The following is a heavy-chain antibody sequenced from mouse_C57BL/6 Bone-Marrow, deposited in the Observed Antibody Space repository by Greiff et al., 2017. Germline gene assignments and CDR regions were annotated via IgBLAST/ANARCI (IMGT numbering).Heavy chain of an antibody. J-gene: IGHJ4*01. CDR2: IDPSDSYT. Sequence: VQLQQPGAELVMPGASVKLSCKASGYTFTSYWMHWVKQRPGQGLEWIGEIDPSDSYTNYNQKFKGKSTLTVDKSSSTAYMQLSSLTSEDSAVYYCARSISVGAMDYWGQGTTVTVSS. D-gene: IGHD6-1*01. CDR3: ARSISVGAMDY. CDR1: GYTFTSYW. V-gene: IGHV1-69*01.